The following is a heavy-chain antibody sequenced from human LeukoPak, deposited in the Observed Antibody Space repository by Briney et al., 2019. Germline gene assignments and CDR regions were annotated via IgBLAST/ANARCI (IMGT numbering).Heavy chain of an antibody. CDR3: ATTKQARRYFDY. Sequence: GGSLRLSCAGSGFTFSSNALSWVPQARGKGLEWVSAIRTSGGNTYYADSVRGRFTISRDNSKNTLYLQMNTLRAEDTAVYYCATTKQARRYFDYWGQGTLVTVSS. D-gene: IGHD1-1*01. CDR2: IRTSGGNT. V-gene: IGHV3-23*01. CDR1: GFTFSSNA. J-gene: IGHJ4*02.